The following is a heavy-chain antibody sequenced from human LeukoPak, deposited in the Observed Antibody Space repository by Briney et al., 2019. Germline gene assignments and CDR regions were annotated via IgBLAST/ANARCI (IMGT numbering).Heavy chain of an antibody. Sequence: SSETLSLTCTVSGGSISGTYYWSWIRQPPGKGLEWIGYIYYTGTTDSNPSLKSRVTISLDTSKNQFSLNLSSVTAADTAVYYCARGAVVGALYYFDYWGQGTLVTVSS. CDR3: ARGAVVGALYYFDY. J-gene: IGHJ4*02. CDR1: GGSISGTYY. V-gene: IGHV4-59*08. CDR2: IYYTGTT. D-gene: IGHD1-26*01.